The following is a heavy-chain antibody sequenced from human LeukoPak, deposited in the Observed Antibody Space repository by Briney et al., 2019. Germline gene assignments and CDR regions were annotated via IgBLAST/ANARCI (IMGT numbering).Heavy chain of an antibody. J-gene: IGHJ4*02. Sequence: PGGSLRLSCAASGFTFSSYSMNWVRQAPGKGLEWVSSISSSSSYIYYADPVKGRFTISRDNAKNSLYLQMNSLRAGDTAVYYCARSDSSGWYGPFGYWGQGTLVTVSS. V-gene: IGHV3-21*01. CDR3: ARSDSSGWYGPFGY. CDR2: ISSSSSYI. CDR1: GFTFSSYS. D-gene: IGHD6-19*01.